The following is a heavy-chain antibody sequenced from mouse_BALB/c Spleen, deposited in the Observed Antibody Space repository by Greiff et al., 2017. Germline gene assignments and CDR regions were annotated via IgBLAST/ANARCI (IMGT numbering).Heavy chain of an antibody. CDR2: ISNGGGST. V-gene: IGHV5-12-2*01. CDR3: ARQRGVDYGSWFAY. D-gene: IGHD1-1*01. Sequence: EVKLMESGGGLVQPGGSLKLSCAASGFTFSSYTMSWVRQTPEKRLEWVAYISNGGGSTYYPDTVKGRFTISRDNAKNTLYLQMSSLKSEDTAMYYCARQRGVDYGSWFAYWGQGTLVTVSA. J-gene: IGHJ3*01. CDR1: GFTFSSYT.